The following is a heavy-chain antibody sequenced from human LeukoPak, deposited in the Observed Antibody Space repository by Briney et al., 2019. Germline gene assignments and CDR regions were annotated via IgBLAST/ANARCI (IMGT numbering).Heavy chain of an antibody. Sequence: GWSLRLSCAASGFTFSSYGMHWVRQAPGKGLEWVAFIRYDGSNKYYADSVKGRFTISRDNSKNTLYLQMNSLRAEDTAVYYCAKIRSNLGYCSSTSCRGDAFDIWGQGTMVTVSS. CDR1: GFTFSSYG. V-gene: IGHV3-30*02. CDR2: IRYDGSNK. D-gene: IGHD2-2*01. J-gene: IGHJ3*02. CDR3: AKIRSNLGYCSSTSCRGDAFDI.